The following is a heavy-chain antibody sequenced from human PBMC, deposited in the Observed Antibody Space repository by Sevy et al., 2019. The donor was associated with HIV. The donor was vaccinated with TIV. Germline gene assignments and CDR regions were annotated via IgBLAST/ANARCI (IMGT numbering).Heavy chain of an antibody. CDR1: GFTFSSYA. V-gene: IGHV3-23*01. CDR3: AKGGGVLLWFGELLRAFDI. Sequence: GGSLRLSCAASGFTFSSYAMSWVRQAPGKGLEWVSAISGSGGSTYYEDSVKGRFTISRDNSKNTLYLQMNSLRAEDTAVYDCAKGGGVLLWFGELLRAFDIWGQGTMVTVSS. J-gene: IGHJ3*02. D-gene: IGHD3-10*01. CDR2: ISGSGGST.